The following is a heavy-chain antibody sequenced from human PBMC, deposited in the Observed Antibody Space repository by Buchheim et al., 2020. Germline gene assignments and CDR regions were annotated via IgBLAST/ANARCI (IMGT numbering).Heavy chain of an antibody. D-gene: IGHD2-21*01. CDR3: AKSSAVIAIRYYFDY. Sequence: QVQLVESGGGVVQPGRSLRLSCAASRFTFSSYGMHWVRQAPGKGLEWVAVISYDGSNKYYADSVKGRFTTSRDNSKNTLYLQMNSLRAEDTAVYYCAKSSAVIAIRYYFDYWGQGTL. J-gene: IGHJ4*02. V-gene: IGHV3-30*18. CDR2: ISYDGSNK. CDR1: RFTFSSYG.